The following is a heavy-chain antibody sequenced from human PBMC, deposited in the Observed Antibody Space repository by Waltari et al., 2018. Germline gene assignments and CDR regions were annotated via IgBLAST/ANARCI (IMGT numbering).Heavy chain of an antibody. V-gene: IGHV4-38-2*01. J-gene: IGHJ4*02. Sequence: QVQLQESGPGLVKPSETLSLTCAVSGYSISSGYYWGWIRQPPGKGLEWIGSIYHSGSTYYNPSLKSRVTITRDMSTSTAYMELSSLRSEDTAVYYCAAVLFGWELSRWGQGTLVTVSS. CDR3: AAVLFGWELSR. CDR1: GYSISSGYY. D-gene: IGHD1-26*01. CDR2: IYHSGST.